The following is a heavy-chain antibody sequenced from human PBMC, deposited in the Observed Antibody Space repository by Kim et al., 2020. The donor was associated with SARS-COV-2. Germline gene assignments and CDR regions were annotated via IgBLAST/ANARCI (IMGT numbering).Heavy chain of an antibody. V-gene: IGHV4-39*01. CDR2: IYYSGST. D-gene: IGHD6-13*01. Sequence: SETLSLTCTVSGGSISSSSYYWGWIRQPPGKGLEWIGSIYYSGSTYYNPSLKSRVTISVDTSKNQFSLKLSSVTAADTAVYYCARHPSYSSSWRLGPPPGGMDVWGQGTTVTVSS. J-gene: IGHJ6*02. CDR3: ARHPSYSSSWRLGPPPGGMDV. CDR1: GGSISSSSYY.